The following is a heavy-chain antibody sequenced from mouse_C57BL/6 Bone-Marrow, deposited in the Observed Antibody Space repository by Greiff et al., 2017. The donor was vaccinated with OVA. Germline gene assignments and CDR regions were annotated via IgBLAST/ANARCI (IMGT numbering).Heavy chain of an antibody. CDR1: GYTFTSYT. J-gene: IGHJ2*01. V-gene: IGHV1-4*01. D-gene: IGHD1-1*01. CDR2: INPSSGYT. CDR3: ARPHTHYYGSSYYYFDY. Sequence: QVQLQQSGAELARPGASVKMSCKASGYTFTSYTMHWVKQRPGQGLEWIGYINPSSGYTKYNQKFKDKATLTADTSSSTAYMQLSSLTSEDSAIYYCARPHTHYYGSSYYYFDYWGQGTTLTVSS.